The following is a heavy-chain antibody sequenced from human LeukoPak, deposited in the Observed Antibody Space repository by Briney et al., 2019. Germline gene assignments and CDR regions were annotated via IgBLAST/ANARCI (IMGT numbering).Heavy chain of an antibody. V-gene: IGHV4-30-4*01. CDR2: IYYSGST. J-gene: IGHJ4*02. CDR1: GGSISSGDYY. CDR3: ARTPYDILTGYYTHFDY. D-gene: IGHD3-9*01. Sequence: SETLSLTCTVSGGSISSGDYYWSWIRQPPGKGLEWIGYIYYSGSTYYNPSLKSRVTISVDTSKNQFSLKLSSVTAADTAVYYCARTPYDILTGYYTHFDYWGQGTLVTVSS.